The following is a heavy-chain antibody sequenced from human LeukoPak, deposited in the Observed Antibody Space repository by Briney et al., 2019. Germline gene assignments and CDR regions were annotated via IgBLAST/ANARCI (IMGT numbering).Heavy chain of an antibody. V-gene: IGHV4-59*01. J-gene: IGHJ3*02. CDR1: GGSISRDY. CDR2: VDYAGRT. D-gene: IGHD1-26*01. CDR3: ARVELRYSGVDAFDI. Sequence: SETLSLTCTVSGGSISRDYWSWIRQPPGKGLEWIGYVDYAGRTTYNPSLKSRVTISVDTSKNQFSLRLSSVTAADTAVYYCARVELRYSGVDAFDIWGQGTMVTVSS.